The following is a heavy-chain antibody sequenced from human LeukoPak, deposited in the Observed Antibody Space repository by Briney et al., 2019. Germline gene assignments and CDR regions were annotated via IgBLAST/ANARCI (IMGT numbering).Heavy chain of an antibody. D-gene: IGHD5-12*01. J-gene: IGHJ4*02. Sequence: SETLSLTCTVSGDSISSGSYYWSWIRQPAGKGLEWIGRIYTSGSTNYNPSLKSRVTISVDTSKNQFSLKLSSVTAADTAVYYCARESGYGLFWGQGTLVTVSS. CDR2: IYTSGST. CDR1: GDSISSGSYY. V-gene: IGHV4-61*02. CDR3: ARESGYGLF.